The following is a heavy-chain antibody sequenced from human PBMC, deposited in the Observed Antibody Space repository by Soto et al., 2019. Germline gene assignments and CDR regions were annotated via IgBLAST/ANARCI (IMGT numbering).Heavy chain of an antibody. V-gene: IGHV3-9*01. CDR1: GFTFDDYA. CDR3: AREFLGGQHPVSNNMDV. D-gene: IGHD2-21*01. CDR2: ISWNSADI. J-gene: IGHJ6*02. Sequence: DVQLVESGGGLVQPGRSLRLSCAASGFTFDDYAMHWVRQVPGKGLEWVSAISWNSADIGYADSVKGRFTISRDNAKRSLYLQMNSLRPDDTALSYCAREFLGGQHPVSNNMDVWGQGTTVTVSS.